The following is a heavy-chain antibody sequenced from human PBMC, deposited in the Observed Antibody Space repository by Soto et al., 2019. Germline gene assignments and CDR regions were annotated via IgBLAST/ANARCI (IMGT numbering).Heavy chain of an antibody. CDR3: ARLKLVEWFFINVDVYDMDV. V-gene: IGHV3-48*02. Sequence: GGSLTLSCVASGFSLSDYAVNWVRQAPGKGLEWVSFISSDSRTIYYADSVEGRFTVSRDNATNSVSLQMDSLRDEDAAVYYCARLKLVEWFFINVDVYDMDVWGQGTPVTVSS. CDR1: GFSLSDYA. J-gene: IGHJ6*02. CDR2: ISSDSRTI. D-gene: IGHD3-3*01.